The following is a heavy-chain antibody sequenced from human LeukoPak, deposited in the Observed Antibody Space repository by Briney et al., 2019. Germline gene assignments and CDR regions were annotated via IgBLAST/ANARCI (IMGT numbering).Heavy chain of an antibody. Sequence: GESPKISCKGSGYSFTSYWIGWVRQMPGKGLEWMGIIYPGDSDTRYSPSFQGQVTISADKSISTAYLQWSCLKASDTAMYYCPSPPYWVGDCYPNGSDPWAQETLATVPS. D-gene: IGHD2-21*02. CDR3: PSPPYWVGDCYPNGSDP. J-gene: IGHJ5*02. V-gene: IGHV5-51*01. CDR2: IYPGDSDT. CDR1: GYSFTSYW.